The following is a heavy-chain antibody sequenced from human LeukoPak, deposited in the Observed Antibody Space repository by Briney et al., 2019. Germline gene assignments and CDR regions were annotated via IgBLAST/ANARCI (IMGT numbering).Heavy chain of an antibody. CDR3: ARSDYDYVWGSYVDY. J-gene: IGHJ4*02. V-gene: IGHV3-21*01. D-gene: IGHD3-16*01. CDR1: GFTFSSYS. CDR2: ISSSSSYI. Sequence: PGGSLRLSCAASGFTFSSYSMNWVRQAPGKGLEWVSSISSSSSYIYYADSVKGRFTISRDSAKNSLYLQMNSLRAEDTAVYYCARSDYDYVWGSYVDYWGQGTLVTVSS.